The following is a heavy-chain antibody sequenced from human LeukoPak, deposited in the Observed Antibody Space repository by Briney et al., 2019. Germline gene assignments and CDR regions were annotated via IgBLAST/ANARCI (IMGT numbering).Heavy chain of an antibody. Sequence: QPGGSLRLSCVASGFIFSSYGMAWVRQAPGKGLEWVSTMSAGGENTHYADSVRGRFTISRDNSKDTLHLQMNSLRAEDTAVYYCTKDAGPTFDWFAPWGQGTRVTVSS. CDR3: TKDAGPTFDWFAP. J-gene: IGHJ5*02. V-gene: IGHV3-23*01. CDR2: MSAGGENT. CDR1: GFIFSSYG.